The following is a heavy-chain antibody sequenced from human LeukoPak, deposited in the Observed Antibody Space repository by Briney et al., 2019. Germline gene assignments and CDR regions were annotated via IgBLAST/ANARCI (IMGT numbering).Heavy chain of an antibody. D-gene: IGHD3-10*01. Sequence: ASVKVSCKASGYTFTSYAMRWVRQAPGQRLEWMGWINAGNGNTKYSQKFQGRVTITRDTSASTAYMELSSLRSEDTAVYYCARDRFIWFGAGPNWFDPWGQGTLVTVSS. CDR3: ARDRFIWFGAGPNWFDP. J-gene: IGHJ5*02. V-gene: IGHV1-3*01. CDR2: INAGNGNT. CDR1: GYTFTSYA.